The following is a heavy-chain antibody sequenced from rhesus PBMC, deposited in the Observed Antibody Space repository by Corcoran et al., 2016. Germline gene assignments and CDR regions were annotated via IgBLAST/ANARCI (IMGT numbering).Heavy chain of an antibody. CDR2: IYGSSTST. J-gene: IGHJ4*01. Sequence: QVQLQESGPGVVKPLETLSLTCAVSGGSISDSFRWSWIRQPPGKGLEWIDYIYGSSTSTNYNPALNSRVTISKDTSKNQFSLKLSSVTAADTAVYYCARWLSNWGQGVLVTVSS. V-gene: IGHV4S10*01. CDR1: GGSISDSFR. CDR3: ARWLSN. D-gene: IGHD2-33*01.